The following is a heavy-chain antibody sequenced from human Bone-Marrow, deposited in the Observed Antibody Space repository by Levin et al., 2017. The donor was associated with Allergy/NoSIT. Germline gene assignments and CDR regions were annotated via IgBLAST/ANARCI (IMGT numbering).Heavy chain of an antibody. D-gene: IGHD2-2*01. V-gene: IGHV3-15*01. CDR2: IKSDRDGGTA. CDR1: GFTFSNAW. CDR3: TTDYQSNVETCHWSFHVYHYGIGV. J-gene: IGHJ6*02. Sequence: PSETLSLTCAASGFTFSNAWMTWVRQAPGKGLEWVGRIKSDRDGGTADYAPPVKGRFTISRDDSKNTLYLEMNTLKNDDTAVYYCTTDYQSNVETCHWSFHVYHYGIGVWGPGTTVTVSS.